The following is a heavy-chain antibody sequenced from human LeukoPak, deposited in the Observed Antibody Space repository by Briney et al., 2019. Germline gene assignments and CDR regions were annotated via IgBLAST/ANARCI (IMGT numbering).Heavy chain of an antibody. V-gene: IGHV4-34*01. CDR3: ARDQLGNNY. Sequence: PSETLSLTCAVYGGSFSNYYWSWIRQPPGKGLEWIAEISHSGTTNYNPSLKSRVTISVDTSKNQSSLKLNSVTAADTAVYYGARDQLGNNYWGQGTLVTVSS. J-gene: IGHJ4*02. D-gene: IGHD1-1*01. CDR1: GGSFSNYY. CDR2: ISHSGTT.